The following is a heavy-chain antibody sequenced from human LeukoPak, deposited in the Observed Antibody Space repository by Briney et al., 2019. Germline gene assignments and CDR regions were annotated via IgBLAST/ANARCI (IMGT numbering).Heavy chain of an antibody. CDR2: INPSGGST. CDR1: GYTFTSYY. J-gene: IGHJ5*02. V-gene: IGHV1-46*01. CDR3: ARDVIGYNWFDP. D-gene: IGHD3-10*01. Sequence: ASVKVSCKASGYTFTSYYMHWVRQAPGQGLEWTGIINPSGGSTSYAQKFQGRVTMTRDTSTSTVYMELSSLRSEDTAVYYCARDVIGYNWFDPWGQGTLVTVSS.